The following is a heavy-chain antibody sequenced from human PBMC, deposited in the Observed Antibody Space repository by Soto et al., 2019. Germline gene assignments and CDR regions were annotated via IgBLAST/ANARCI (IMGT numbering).Heavy chain of an antibody. Sequence: SETLSPTCTVSGGPVSSFYWNWIRQPPGKGLEWIAYISYSGSTYYNPSLTSRVTVSVDTSKNQFSLKLRSVTAADTAVYYCAREYNWNYVWSDPWGQGIQVTVSS. D-gene: IGHD1-7*01. CDR2: ISYSGST. V-gene: IGHV4-59*08. CDR3: AREYNWNYVWSDP. CDR1: GGPVSSFY. J-gene: IGHJ5*02.